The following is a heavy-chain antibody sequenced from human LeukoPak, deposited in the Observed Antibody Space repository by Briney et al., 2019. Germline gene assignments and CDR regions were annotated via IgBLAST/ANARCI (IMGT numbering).Heavy chain of an antibody. CDR1: GFTFNSYA. V-gene: IGHV3-30-3*01. J-gene: IGHJ4*02. CDR2: ISYDGSNK. Sequence: GGSLRLSCAASGFTFNSYAMHWVRQAPGRGLEWVAVISYDGSNKYYADSVKGRFTISRDNSKNTLYLQMNSLRAEDTAVYYCAKVDSVAGTVGYFDYWGQGTLVTVPS. CDR3: AKVDSVAGTVGYFDY. D-gene: IGHD6-19*01.